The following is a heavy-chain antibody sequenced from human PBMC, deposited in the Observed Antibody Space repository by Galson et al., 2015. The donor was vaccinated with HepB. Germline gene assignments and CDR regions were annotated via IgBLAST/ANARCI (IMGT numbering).Heavy chain of an antibody. J-gene: IGHJ4*02. Sequence: SVKVSCKASGYTFSIYDINWMRQAPGQGLEWMGWMNPDSGNTGYAQKFQGRVTMTRNTSINTAYMELYSLTSEDTAVYFCARSFDEDYGDYWGQGTLVTVSS. CDR2: MNPDSGNT. D-gene: IGHD2/OR15-2a*01. CDR3: ARSFDEDYGDY. V-gene: IGHV1-8*01. CDR1: GYTFSIYD.